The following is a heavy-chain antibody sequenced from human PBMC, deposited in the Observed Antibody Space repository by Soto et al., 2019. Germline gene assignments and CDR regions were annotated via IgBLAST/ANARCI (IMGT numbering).Heavy chain of an antibody. J-gene: IGHJ4*02. D-gene: IGHD3-22*01. V-gene: IGHV1-18*01. CDR2: ISAYNGNT. CDR3: ARPGTYYYDSSGYYFDY. Sequence: GASVKVSCKASGYTFTSYGISWVRQAPGQGLEWMGWISAYNGNTNYAQKLQGRVTMTTDTSTSTAYMELRSLRSDDTAVYYCARPGTYYYDSSGYYFDYWGQGTLVTVSS. CDR1: GYTFTSYG.